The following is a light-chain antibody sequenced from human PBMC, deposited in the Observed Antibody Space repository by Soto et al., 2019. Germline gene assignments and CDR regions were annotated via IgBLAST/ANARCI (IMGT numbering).Light chain of an antibody. CDR1: SSNIGNNA. CDR2: YDD. Sequence: QPVLTQPPSVSEAPRQRVTISCSGSSSNIGNNAVNWYQQLPGKAPKLLIYYDDLLPSGVSDRFSGSKSGTSASLAISGLQSEDEADYYCGSWDSSLSAYVFGTGTKLTVL. V-gene: IGLV1-36*01. CDR3: GSWDSSLSAYV. J-gene: IGLJ1*01.